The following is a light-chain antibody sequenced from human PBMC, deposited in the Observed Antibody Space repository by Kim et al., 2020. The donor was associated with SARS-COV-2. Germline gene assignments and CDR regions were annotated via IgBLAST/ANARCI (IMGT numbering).Light chain of an antibody. V-gene: IGLV3-19*01. CDR1: SLRSYY. Sequence: VALGQTVRSKGQGDSLRSYYATGYQQKPGQAPILVIYGKSNRPSGIPDRFSGSSSGNTASLTITGTQAGDEADYYCNSRDSNDNVAFGGGTQLTVL. CDR2: GKS. CDR3: NSRDSNDNVA. J-gene: IGLJ2*01.